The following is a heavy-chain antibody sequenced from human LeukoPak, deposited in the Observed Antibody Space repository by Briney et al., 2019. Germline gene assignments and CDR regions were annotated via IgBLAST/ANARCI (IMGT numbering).Heavy chain of an antibody. D-gene: IGHD2-15*01. V-gene: IGHV4-30-4*01. Sequence: PSETLSLTCTVSGGSISSVHKSWSWIRQSPGMGLEWIGYIYYSGTTYYNPSLRNRVTMSVDTSNNQFSLKLTSVTAADTAVYYCAREGRATLEGAWFDPWGQGILVTVSS. J-gene: IGHJ5*02. CDR3: AREGRATLEGAWFDP. CDR1: GGSISSVHKS. CDR2: IYYSGTT.